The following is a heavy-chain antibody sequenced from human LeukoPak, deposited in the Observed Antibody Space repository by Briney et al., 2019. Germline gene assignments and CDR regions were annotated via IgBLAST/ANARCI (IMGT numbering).Heavy chain of an antibody. Sequence: ASVKVSCKASGGTFSSYAISWVRQAPGQGLEWMGGIIPIFGTANSAQKFQGRVTITADESTSTAYMELSSLRSEDTAVYYCARGSSRGYAFDIWGQGTMVTVSS. D-gene: IGHD6-13*01. CDR3: ARGSSRGYAFDI. CDR2: IIPIFGTA. CDR1: GGTFSSYA. J-gene: IGHJ3*02. V-gene: IGHV1-69*13.